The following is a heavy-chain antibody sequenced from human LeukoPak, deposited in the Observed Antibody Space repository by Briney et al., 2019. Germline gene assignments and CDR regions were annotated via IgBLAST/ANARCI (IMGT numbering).Heavy chain of an antibody. D-gene: IGHD3-22*01. CDR1: GFTFSNYA. CDR3: AKDSLHSSGSLDWFDP. J-gene: IGHJ5*02. Sequence: GGSLRLSCAASGFTFSNYAMSWVRQAPGKGLEWVSSIRGGADNTYYADSVKGRFTIPRDNSKNMVYLQLNSLRAEDTAIYYCAKDSLHSSGSLDWFDPWGQGTLVTVSS. CDR2: IRGGADNT. V-gene: IGHV3-23*01.